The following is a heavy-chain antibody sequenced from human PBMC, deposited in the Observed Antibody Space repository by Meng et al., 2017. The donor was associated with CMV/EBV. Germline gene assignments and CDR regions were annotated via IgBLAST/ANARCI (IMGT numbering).Heavy chain of an antibody. V-gene: IGHV4-4*02. Sequence: VSGGAISSSNWWSWVRQPPGKGLEWIGEIYHSGSTNYNPSLKSRVTISVDKSKNQFSLKLSSVTAADTAVYYCARVQRSSSFGFDPWGQGTLVTVSS. CDR1: GGAISSSNW. CDR2: IYHSGST. CDR3: ARVQRSSSFGFDP. D-gene: IGHD6-6*01. J-gene: IGHJ5*02.